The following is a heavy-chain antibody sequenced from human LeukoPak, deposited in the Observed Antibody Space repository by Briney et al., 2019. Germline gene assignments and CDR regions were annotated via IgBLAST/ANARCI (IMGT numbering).Heavy chain of an antibody. J-gene: IGHJ6*03. Sequence: PGGSLRLSCAASGFTVSSNYMSWVRQAPGKGLEWVSVIYSGGSTYYADSVKGRFTISRDNSKNTLYLQMNSLRAEDTAVYYCVRGSGYYYYYYYMDVWGKGTTVTVSS. CDR1: GFTVSSNY. V-gene: IGHV3-66*02. CDR3: VRGSGYYYYYYYMDV. D-gene: IGHD3-3*01. CDR2: IYSGGST.